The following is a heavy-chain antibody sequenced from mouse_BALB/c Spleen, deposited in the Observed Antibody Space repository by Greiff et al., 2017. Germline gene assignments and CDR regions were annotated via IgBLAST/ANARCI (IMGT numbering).Heavy chain of an antibody. CDR3: ARKGDGYYYYAMDY. J-gene: IGHJ4*01. CDR2: ISSGSSTI. D-gene: IGHD2-3*01. V-gene: IGHV5-17*02. Sequence: EVQVVESGGGLVQPGGSRKLSCAASGFTFSSFGMHWVRQAPEKGLEWVAYISSGSSTIYYADTVKGRFTISRDNPKNTLFLQMTSLRSEDTAMYYCARKGDGYYYYAMDYWGQGTSVTVSS. CDR1: GFTFSSFG.